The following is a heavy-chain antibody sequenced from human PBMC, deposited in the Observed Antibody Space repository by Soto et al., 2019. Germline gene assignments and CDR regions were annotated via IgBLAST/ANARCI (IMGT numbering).Heavy chain of an antibody. CDR3: AKKANSGPGSQYFDN. D-gene: IGHD3-10*01. CDR1: VFTCSSYA. CDR2: FRTGGDDATT. V-gene: IGHV3-23*01. J-gene: IGHJ4*02. Sequence: GGSLRLACAGTVFTCSSYAMGWVRQAPGKGLEWVSGFRTGGDDATTYYADSVKGRFTISRDNSKNMLFLQMNSLRAEDTAIYYCAKKANSGPGSQYFDNWGQGTLVTVSS.